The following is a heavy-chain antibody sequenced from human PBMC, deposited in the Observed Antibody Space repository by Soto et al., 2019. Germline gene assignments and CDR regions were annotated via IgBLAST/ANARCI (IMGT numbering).Heavy chain of an antibody. J-gene: IGHJ4*02. CDR3: ARVGYSSSSYFDY. V-gene: IGHV4-59*01. Sequence: SETLSLTCTVSGGSISSYYWSWIRQPPGKGLEWIGYIYYSGSTNYNPSLKSRVTISVDTSKNQFSLKLSSVTAADTAVYYCARVGYSSSSYFDYWGQGTLVTVSS. CDR2: IYYSGST. D-gene: IGHD6-13*01. CDR1: GGSISSYY.